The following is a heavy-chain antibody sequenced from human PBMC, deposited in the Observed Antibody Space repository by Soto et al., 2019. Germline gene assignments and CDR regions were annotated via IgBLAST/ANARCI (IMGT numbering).Heavy chain of an antibody. CDR1: GGSINNGDYS. V-gene: IGHV4-31*03. D-gene: IGHD3-3*01. CDR3: AVERFPPSGYYTSLFDP. CDR2: AYSSGSA. Sequence: SETLSLTCTVSGGSINNGDYSWSWIRQSPGKGLEWIGYAYSSGSASYNPSLRSRVSFSIDTSKNQFSLKLTSVTAADTAIYYCAVERFPPSGYYTSLFDPWGQGTLVTVSS. J-gene: IGHJ5*02.